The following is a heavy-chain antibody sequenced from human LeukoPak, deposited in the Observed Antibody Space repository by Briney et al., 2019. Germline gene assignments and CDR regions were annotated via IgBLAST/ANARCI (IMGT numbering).Heavy chain of an antibody. V-gene: IGHV4-4*07. CDR1: GGSISSYY. CDR3: ARDGTYCTNGVCYANWFDP. D-gene: IGHD2-8*01. J-gene: IGHJ5*02. Sequence: SETLSLTCTVSGGSISSYYWSWIRQPAGKGREWIGRIYTSGSTNYNPSLKSRVTMSVDTSKNQFSLKLSSVTAADTAVYYCARDGTYCTNGVCYANWFDPWGQGTLVTVSS. CDR2: IYTSGST.